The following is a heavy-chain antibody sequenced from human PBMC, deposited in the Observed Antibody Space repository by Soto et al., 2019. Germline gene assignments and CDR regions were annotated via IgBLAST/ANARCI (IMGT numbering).Heavy chain of an antibody. Sequence: PGGSLRLSCAASGFTFSSYSMNWVRQAPGKGLEWVSYISSSSSTIYYADSVKGRFTISRDNAKNSLYLQMNSLRDEDTAVYYCARGVAAAGPLDRFDPWGQGTLVTVSS. CDR1: GFTFSSYS. D-gene: IGHD6-13*01. V-gene: IGHV3-48*02. CDR3: ARGVAAAGPLDRFDP. CDR2: ISSSSSTI. J-gene: IGHJ5*02.